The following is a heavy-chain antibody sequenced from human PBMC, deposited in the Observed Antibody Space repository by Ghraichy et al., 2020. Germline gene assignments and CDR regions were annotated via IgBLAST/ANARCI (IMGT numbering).Heavy chain of an antibody. CDR1: GFPFSTYW. J-gene: IGHJ4*02. CDR2: IKSDGSYT. CDR3: ARGNSGYTFD. V-gene: IGHV3-74*01. Sequence: GGSLRLSCAASGFPFSTYWMHWVRQAPGEGPVWVSCIKSDGSYTNYADSVKGRFTISRDNAKNTLYLQMNSLRAEDTAVYYCARGNSGYTFDWGRGTRVTVSS. D-gene: IGHD5-18*01.